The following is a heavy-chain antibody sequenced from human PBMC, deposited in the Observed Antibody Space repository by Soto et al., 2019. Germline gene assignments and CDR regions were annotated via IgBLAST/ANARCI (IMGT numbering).Heavy chain of an antibody. Sequence: WGSLRLSWAASGFNFRTYNMTWVRQIPGKGLEWIQYISTQSTTIFYAASVKGRFTISRDNARKSLHLHMVSLRDEDTAVYFCTRAMAVGSTSLYXWGQGTLFTASX. D-gene: IGHD2-2*01. V-gene: IGHV3-48*02. CDR2: ISTQSTTI. CDR3: TRAMAVGSTSLYX. CDR1: GFNFRTYN. J-gene: IGHJ1*01.